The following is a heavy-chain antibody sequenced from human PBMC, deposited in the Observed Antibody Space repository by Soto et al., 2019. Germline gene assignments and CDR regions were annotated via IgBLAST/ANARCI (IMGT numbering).Heavy chain of an antibody. CDR1: GYAFTTYG. D-gene: IGHD1-1*01. CDR2: ISAHNGNT. J-gene: IGHJ4*02. V-gene: IGHV1-18*01. CDR3: VRGRYGDY. Sequence: QVHLVQSGAEVKKPGASVKVSCKGSGYAFTTYGITWVRQAHGQGLEGMGWISAHNGNTNYAQKLQGRVTVTKDTSTSTAYMELRGLTSDESAVYYCVRGRYGDYWGQGALVTVSS.